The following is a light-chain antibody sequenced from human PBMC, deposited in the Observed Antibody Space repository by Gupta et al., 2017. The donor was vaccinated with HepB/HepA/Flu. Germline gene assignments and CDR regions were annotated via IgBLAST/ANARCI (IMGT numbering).Light chain of an antibody. J-gene: IGLJ3*02. Sequence: QSALTQPASVSGSPRPSITISCTGTSSDIGSWNVVSWYQQYPGKAPQLLIYEVTKRHAGVANRFSGSKSGNTASLTISGLQAEDEADYYCCAYADANTWLFGGGTKLTVL. CDR1: SSDIGSWNV. CDR3: CAYADANTWL. CDR2: EVT. V-gene: IGLV2-23*02.